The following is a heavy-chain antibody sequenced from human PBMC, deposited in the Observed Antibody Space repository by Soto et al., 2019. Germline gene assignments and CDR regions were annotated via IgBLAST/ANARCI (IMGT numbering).Heavy chain of an antibody. V-gene: IGHV5-51*01. Sequence: GESLKISCKGSGYSFTSHWIAWVRQMPGKGLQWMGIIYPGDSDTRYSPSFQGQVTISADKSISTAYLQWSSLTDEDTAIYYCARDPYSSTTVTIMDYWGRGTLVTVSS. J-gene: IGHJ4*02. CDR1: GYSFTSHW. CDR2: IYPGDSDT. D-gene: IGHD4-17*01. CDR3: ARDPYSSTTVTIMDY.